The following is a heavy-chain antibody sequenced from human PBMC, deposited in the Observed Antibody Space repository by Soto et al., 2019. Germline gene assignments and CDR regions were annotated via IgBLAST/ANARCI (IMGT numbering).Heavy chain of an antibody. V-gene: IGHV3-74*01. J-gene: IGHJ5*02. D-gene: IGHD2-21*02. CDR1: GFNFGNHW. CDR3: ARESGDWPLNWFDP. CDR2: ITSDGKSK. Sequence: GGSLRPSCAASGFNFGNHWMHWVRQRPAEGLVWVSRITSDGKSKAYAESVKGRFAISRDNAKNTLYLQMNGLTAEDTAVYYCARESGDWPLNWFDPWGQGTLVTVSS.